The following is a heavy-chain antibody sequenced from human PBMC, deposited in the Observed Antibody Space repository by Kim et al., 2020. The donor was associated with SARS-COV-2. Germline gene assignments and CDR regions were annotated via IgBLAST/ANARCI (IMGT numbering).Heavy chain of an antibody. V-gene: IGHV7-4-1*02. D-gene: IGHD1-26*01. J-gene: IGHJ4*02. CDR2: INTKTGNP. CDR1: GYVFNYYS. Sequence: ASVKVSCKASGYVFNYYSLSWLRQAPGQGLEWMGWINTKTGNPTYAQGFTVRFVFSLDTSVSTAYLQISSLKADDTAVYYCARGRPADWLSGALESFDYWGQGTLVTVSS. CDR3: ARGRPADWLSGALESFDY.